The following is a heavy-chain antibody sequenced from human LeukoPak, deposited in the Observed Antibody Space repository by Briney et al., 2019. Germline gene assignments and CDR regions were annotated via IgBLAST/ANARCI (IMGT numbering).Heavy chain of an antibody. D-gene: IGHD2/OR15-2a*01. V-gene: IGHV3-7*05. J-gene: IGHJ4*02. Sequence: GGSLRLSCAASGFTFSSYWMSWVSQAPGKGLEWVANIKEDGSEKNYVDSVKGRFTISRDNAKNSLYLQMNSLRAEDTAVYYCARGGGRHVEYWGQGNLVTVSS. CDR3: ARGGGRHVEY. CDR2: IKEDGSEK. CDR1: GFTFSSYW.